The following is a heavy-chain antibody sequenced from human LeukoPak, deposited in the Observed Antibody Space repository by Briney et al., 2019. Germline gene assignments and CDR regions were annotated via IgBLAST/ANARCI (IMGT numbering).Heavy chain of an antibody. CDR3: ARTMTTEGFDP. V-gene: IGHV3-48*03. Sequence: GGSLRLSCAASGFTFSSYEMNWVRQAPGTGLEWVSYISSSGSTIYYADSVKGRFTISRDNAKNSLYLQMSSLRAEDTAVYYCARTMTTEGFDPWGQGTLVTVSS. D-gene: IGHD4-17*01. J-gene: IGHJ5*02. CDR2: ISSSGSTI. CDR1: GFTFSSYE.